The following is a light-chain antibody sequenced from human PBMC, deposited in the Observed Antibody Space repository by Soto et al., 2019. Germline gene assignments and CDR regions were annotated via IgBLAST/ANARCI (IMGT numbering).Light chain of an antibody. CDR2: WAS. J-gene: IGKJ3*01. Sequence: DIVMTQSPDSLAVSLGERATINCKSSQSVLYSSNNKNYLAWYQQKPGQPPKLLIYWASTRESGVPDRFSGSGSGTDFTLTISRLQAEDVAVYYCQQYYSTPLITFGPGTKVDIK. V-gene: IGKV4-1*01. CDR3: QQYYSTPLIT. CDR1: QSVLYSSNNKNY.